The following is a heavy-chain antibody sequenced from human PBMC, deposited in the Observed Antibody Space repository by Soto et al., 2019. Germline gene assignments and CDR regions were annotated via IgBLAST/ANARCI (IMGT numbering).Heavy chain of an antibody. CDR2: ISAYNGNT. Sequence: ASVKVSCKASGYTFTTYGIIWVRQAPGQGLEWMGWISAYNGNTNYAQKLQGRVTMTTDTSTSTAYMELRSLRSDDTAMYYCARHFYDSTTYSGDWYFDLWGRGTQVTVSS. J-gene: IGHJ2*01. CDR3: ARHFYDSTTYSGDWYFDL. V-gene: IGHV1-18*01. D-gene: IGHD3-22*01. CDR1: GYTFTTYG.